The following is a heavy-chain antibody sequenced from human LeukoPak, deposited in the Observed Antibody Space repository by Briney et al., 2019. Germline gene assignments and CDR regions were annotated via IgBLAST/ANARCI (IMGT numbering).Heavy chain of an antibody. Sequence: PSESLSLTCTVSGYSISSGYYWGWIRQPPGKGLEWIGSIYHSGSTYYNPSLKSRVTISVDTSKNQFSLKLSSVTAADTAVYYCARVGYSNGNWFDPWGQGTLVTVSS. D-gene: IGHD6-19*01. V-gene: IGHV4-38-2*02. CDR1: GYSISSGYY. CDR3: ARVGYSNGNWFDP. CDR2: IYHSGST. J-gene: IGHJ5*02.